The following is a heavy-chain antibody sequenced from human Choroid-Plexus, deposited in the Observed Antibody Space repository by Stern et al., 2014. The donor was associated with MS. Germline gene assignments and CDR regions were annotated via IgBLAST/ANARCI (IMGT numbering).Heavy chain of an antibody. CDR2: INPNNGGT. Sequence: MQLVESGAEVKKPGASVKVSCKTSGYIFTGYYIHWVRQAPGQGLEWMAWINPNNGGTKYAQKFQGRVTMSRDTSISTAYVELSSLTSDDTAVYYCARDQRGITIFGVVTDYYYLGMDVWGQGTTVTASS. V-gene: IGHV1-2*02. CDR1: GYIFTGYY. J-gene: IGHJ6*02. D-gene: IGHD3-3*01. CDR3: ARDQRGITIFGVVTDYYYLGMDV.